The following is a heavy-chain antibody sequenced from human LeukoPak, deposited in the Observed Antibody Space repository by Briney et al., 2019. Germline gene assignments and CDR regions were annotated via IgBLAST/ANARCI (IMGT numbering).Heavy chain of an antibody. J-gene: IGHJ4*02. Sequence: SETLSLTCTVSGDSISSYYWSWIRQPPGKGLEWIGYIYYDGSTNYNPSLKSRVTISVDTSKNQFSLRLSSVTAADTAVYYCARVAMAENYYDSSGYFDYWGQGTLVTVSS. V-gene: IGHV4-59*01. CDR3: ARVAMAENYYDSSGYFDY. CDR1: GDSISSYY. D-gene: IGHD3-22*01. CDR2: IYYDGST.